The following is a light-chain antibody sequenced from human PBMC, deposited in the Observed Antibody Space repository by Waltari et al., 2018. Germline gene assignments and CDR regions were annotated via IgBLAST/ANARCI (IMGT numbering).Light chain of an antibody. CDR3: QSYDTTLSGSVV. Sequence: QSVLTQPPSLSASPGQRVTISCTGSNSNIGAGHDVQWYQQLPGTTPKLLLYGNNNRPAGVPDRFSGAKSGTSASLAISWLQPEDEADYYCQSYDTTLSGSVVFGGGTKVTVL. CDR2: GNN. J-gene: IGLJ2*01. CDR1: NSNIGAGHD. V-gene: IGLV1-40*01.